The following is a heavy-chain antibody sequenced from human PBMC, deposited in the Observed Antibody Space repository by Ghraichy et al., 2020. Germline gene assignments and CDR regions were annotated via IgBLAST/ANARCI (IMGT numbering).Heavy chain of an antibody. CDR2: IYWNDDK. CDR1: GFSLSTSGVG. J-gene: IGHJ4*02. V-gene: IGHV2-5*01. D-gene: IGHD3-22*01. Sequence: SGPTLVKPTQTLTLTCTFSGFSLSTSGVGVGWIRQPPGKALEWLALIYWNDDKRYSPSLKSRLTITKDTSKNQVVLTMTNMDPVDTATYYCAHSRVECTNGVCWYYYDSSGYYPSFDYWGQGTLVTVSS. CDR3: AHSRVECTNGVCWYYYDSSGYYPSFDY.